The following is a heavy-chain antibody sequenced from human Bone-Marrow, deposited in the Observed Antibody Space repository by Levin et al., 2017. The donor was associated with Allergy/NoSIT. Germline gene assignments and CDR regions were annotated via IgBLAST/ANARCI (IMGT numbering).Heavy chain of an antibody. Sequence: GESLKISCAASGFTFSSYWMNWVLQAPGKGLEWVANIKEDGSEEYYVDSVKGRFTISRDNAKNSLYLQMNNLRAEDTAVYYCARGVLWKEFWGQGTLVIVSS. V-gene: IGHV3-7*01. J-gene: IGHJ4*02. D-gene: IGHD2-21*01. CDR1: GFTFSSYW. CDR2: IKEDGSEE. CDR3: ARGVLWKEF.